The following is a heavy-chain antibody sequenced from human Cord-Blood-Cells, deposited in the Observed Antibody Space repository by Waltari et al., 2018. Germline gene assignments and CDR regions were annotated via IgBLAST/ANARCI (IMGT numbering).Heavy chain of an antibody. CDR1: GGSISSGGYY. D-gene: IGHD3-3*01. CDR3: AXXXXSGXXXXX. Sequence: QVQLQESGPGLVKPSQTLSLTCTVSGGSISSGGYYWSWIRQHPGKGLEWIGYLYYSGSXXYNPALKSRVTISVDTSKNQFSLKXSSXXXXXTXVYYCAXXXXSGXXXXXXGQXTXXTXSS. V-gene: IGHV4-31*03. CDR2: LYYSGSX. J-gene: IGHJ4*02.